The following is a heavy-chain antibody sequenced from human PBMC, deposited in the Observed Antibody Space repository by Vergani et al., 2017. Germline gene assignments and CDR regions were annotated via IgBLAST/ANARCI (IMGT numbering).Heavy chain of an antibody. CDR1: GYPFTSYY. CDR2: INPSGGST. D-gene: IGHD2-2*01. CDR3: ARVVVPAAIWHGMDV. Sequence: QVQLVQSGAEVKRPGASVKVSCKASGYPFTSYYMHWVRQAPGQGLEWMGIINPSGGSTSYAQKFQGRVTMTRDTSTSTVYMELSSLRSEDTAVYYCARVVVPAAIWHGMDVWGQGTTVTVSS. V-gene: IGHV1-46*01. J-gene: IGHJ6*02.